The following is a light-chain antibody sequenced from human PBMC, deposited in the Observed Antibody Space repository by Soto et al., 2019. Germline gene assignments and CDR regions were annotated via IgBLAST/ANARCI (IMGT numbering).Light chain of an antibody. J-gene: IGKJ1*01. CDR1: QSISSW. CDR3: QQYNSYLWT. V-gene: IGKV1-5*01. Sequence: DIQMTQSPSTLCASVGERVTITCRASQSISSWLAWYQQKPGKAPKLLIYDASSLESGVPSRFSGSGSGTEFTLTISSLQPDDFAAYYCQQYNSYLWTFGQGTKVDIK. CDR2: DAS.